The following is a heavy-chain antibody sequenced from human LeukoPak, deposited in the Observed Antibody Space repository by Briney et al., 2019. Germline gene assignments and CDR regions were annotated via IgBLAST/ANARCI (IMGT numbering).Heavy chain of an antibody. J-gene: IGHJ4*01. CDR1: GFTFSTYA. Sequence: GGSLRLSCIASGFTFSTYAMYWVRQAPGKGLEWVAVIWYDGSNKYYADSVKGRFTISRDNSKNTLSLQMNSLRAEDTAMYYCARGRRILGGPENAGDFFDFWGQGSLVTVSS. D-gene: IGHD3-16*01. CDR2: IWYDGSNK. V-gene: IGHV3-33*01. CDR3: ARGRRILGGPENAGDFFDF.